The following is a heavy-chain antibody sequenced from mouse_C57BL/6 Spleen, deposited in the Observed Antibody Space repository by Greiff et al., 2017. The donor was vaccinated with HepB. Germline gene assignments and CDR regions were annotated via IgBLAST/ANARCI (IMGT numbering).Heavy chain of an antibody. CDR2: ISYDGSN. V-gene: IGHV3-6*01. J-gene: IGHJ1*03. CDR3: ASTYYYGSSRYFDV. CDR1: GYSITSGYY. D-gene: IGHD1-1*01. Sequence: VQLQQSGPGLVKPSQSLSLTCSVTGYSITSGYYWNWIRQFPGNKLEWMGYISYDGSNNYNPSLKNRISITRDTSKNQFFLKLNSVTTEDTATYYCASTYYYGSSRYFDVWGTGTTVTVSS.